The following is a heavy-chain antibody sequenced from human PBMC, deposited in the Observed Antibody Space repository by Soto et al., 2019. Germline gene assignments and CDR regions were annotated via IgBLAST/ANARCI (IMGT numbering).Heavy chain of an antibody. D-gene: IGHD5-12*01. CDR3: AREGDGYNSYYFDY. Sequence: PGGSLRLSCAASGFTFISYSMNWVRQAPGKGLEWVSSISSSSSYIYYADSVKGRFTISRDNAENSLYLQMNSLRAEDTAVYYCAREGDGYNSYYFDYWGQGTLVTVSS. J-gene: IGHJ4*02. CDR1: GFTFISYS. V-gene: IGHV3-21*01. CDR2: ISSSSSYI.